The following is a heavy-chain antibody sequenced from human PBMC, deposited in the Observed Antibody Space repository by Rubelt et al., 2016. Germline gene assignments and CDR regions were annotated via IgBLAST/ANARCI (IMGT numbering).Heavy chain of an antibody. D-gene: IGHD3-3*01. V-gene: IGHV3-23*01. CDR1: GFTFSNHA. Sequence: RLSCAASGFTFSNHAMNWVRQAPGKGLEWVSVMSGSGGTTYYADSVKGRFTVSRDNLKNTLYLQMNSLRAEDTAVYYCATNDFWSAYPVDVWGQGTTVTVSS. CDR2: MSGSGGTT. J-gene: IGHJ6*02. CDR3: ATNDFWSAYPVDV.